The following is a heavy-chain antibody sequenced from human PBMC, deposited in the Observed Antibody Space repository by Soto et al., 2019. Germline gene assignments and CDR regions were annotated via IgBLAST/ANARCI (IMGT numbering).Heavy chain of an antibody. Sequence: PGGSLRLSCAASGFTFSSYAMSWVRQAPGKGLEWVSAISGSGGSTFYADSVKGRFTISRDTSKNTLFLQMNSLRAEDTAVYYCARGADYGDCSPWGQGTLVTVSS. CDR1: GFTFSSYA. V-gene: IGHV3-23*01. CDR3: ARGADYGDCSP. CDR2: ISGSGGST. J-gene: IGHJ5*02. D-gene: IGHD4-17*01.